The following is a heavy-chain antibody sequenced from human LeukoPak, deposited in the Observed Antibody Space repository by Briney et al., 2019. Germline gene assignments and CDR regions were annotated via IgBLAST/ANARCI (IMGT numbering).Heavy chain of an antibody. CDR2: IKSKTDGGTT. D-gene: IGHD1-26*01. CDR3: TTEGGGSYFPFDY. CDR1: GFTFSNAW. J-gene: IGHJ4*02. Sequence: GGSLRLSCAASGFTFSNAWMSWVRQAPGKGLEWVGRIKSKTDGGTTDYAAPVKGRFTISRDDSKNTLYLQMNSLKTEDTAVYYCTTEGGGSYFPFDYWGQGTLVTVSS. V-gene: IGHV3-15*01.